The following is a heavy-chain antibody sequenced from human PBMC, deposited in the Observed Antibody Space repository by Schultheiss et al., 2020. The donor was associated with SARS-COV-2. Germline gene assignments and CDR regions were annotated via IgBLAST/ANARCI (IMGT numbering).Heavy chain of an antibody. D-gene: IGHD3-22*01. V-gene: IGHV4-34*01. Sequence: GSLRLSCAASGFTFSDYYMSWIRQPPGKGLEWIGEINHSGSTNYNPSLKSRVTISVDTSKNQFSLNLRSVTAADTAVYYCARDSGTYYDSSGHTDWGQGTLVTVSS. CDR1: GFTFSDYY. J-gene: IGHJ4*02. CDR2: INHSGST. CDR3: ARDSGTYYDSSGHTD.